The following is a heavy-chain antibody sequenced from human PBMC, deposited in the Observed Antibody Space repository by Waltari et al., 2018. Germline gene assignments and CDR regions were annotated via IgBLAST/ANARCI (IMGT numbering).Heavy chain of an antibody. D-gene: IGHD1-1*01. CDR2: ISWNSGSI. CDR3: AKDIVQGGAFDI. V-gene: IGHV3-9*01. CDR1: GFTFDDYA. Sequence: EVQLVESGGGLVQPGRSLRLSCSASGFTFDDYAMHWVRQAPGKGQEWVSGISWNSGSIGYADSVKGRFTISRDNAKNSLYLQMNSLRAEDTALYYCAKDIVQGGAFDIWGQGTMVTVSS. J-gene: IGHJ3*02.